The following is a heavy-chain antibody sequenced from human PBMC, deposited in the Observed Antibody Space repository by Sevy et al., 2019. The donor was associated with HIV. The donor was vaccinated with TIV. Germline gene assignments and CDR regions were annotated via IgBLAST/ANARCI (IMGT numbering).Heavy chain of an antibody. V-gene: IGHV3-30*04. D-gene: IGHD3-16*01. Sequence: GGSLRLSCAASGFTFSDYRMHWVRQAPGKGLEWVAVISYDGRNNKYNADSVKGRLPISRDNSKNTVYLQMNSLRAEDTALYYCARDRGEILSSAFDYWGQGTLVTVSS. J-gene: IGHJ4*02. CDR3: ARDRGEILSSAFDY. CDR1: GFTFSDYR. CDR2: ISYDGRNNK.